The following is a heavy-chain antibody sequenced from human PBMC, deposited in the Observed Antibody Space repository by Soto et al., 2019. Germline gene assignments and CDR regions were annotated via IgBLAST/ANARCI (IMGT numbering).Heavy chain of an antibody. CDR1: GFTFSSYE. J-gene: IGHJ4*02. Sequence: EVQLVESGGGLVQPGGSLRLSCAASGFTFSSYEMNWVRQAPGKGLERVSYISSSGSTIYYADSVKGRFTISRDNAKNSLYLQMNSLRAEDTAVYYCAREPMTLRGSYFLRPERYFDYWGQGTLVTVSS. V-gene: IGHV3-48*03. CDR3: AREPMTLRGSYFLRPERYFDY. CDR2: ISSSGSTI. D-gene: IGHD1-26*01.